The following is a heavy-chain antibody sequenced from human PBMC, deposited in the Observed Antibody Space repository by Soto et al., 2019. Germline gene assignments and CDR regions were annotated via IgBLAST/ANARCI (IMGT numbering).Heavy chain of an antibody. V-gene: IGHV4-31*03. Sequence: SETLSLTCTVSGGSISSGGYYWSWIRQHPGKGLEWIGYIYYSGSTYYNPSLKSRVTISVDTSKNQFSLKLSSVTAADTAVYYCARDNYYYSSGYYPYWGQGTLVTVSS. CDR3: ARDNYYYSSGYYPY. CDR2: IYYSGST. D-gene: IGHD3-22*01. CDR1: GGSISSGGYY. J-gene: IGHJ4*02.